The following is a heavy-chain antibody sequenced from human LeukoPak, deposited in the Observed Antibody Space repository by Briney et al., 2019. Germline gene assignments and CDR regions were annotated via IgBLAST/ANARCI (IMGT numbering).Heavy chain of an antibody. Sequence: SETLSLTCTVSGVSISSYYWSWIRQPAGKGLEWIGRIYTSGSTNYNSSLKSRVTISVDTSKNQFSLKLSSVTAADTAVYYCAREIVAARPPNWFDPWGQGTLVTVSS. V-gene: IGHV4-4*07. CDR2: IYTSGST. CDR3: AREIVAARPPNWFDP. D-gene: IGHD6-6*01. CDR1: GVSISSYY. J-gene: IGHJ5*02.